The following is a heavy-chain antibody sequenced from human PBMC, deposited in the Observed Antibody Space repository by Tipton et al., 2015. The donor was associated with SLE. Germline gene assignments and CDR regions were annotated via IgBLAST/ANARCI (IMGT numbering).Heavy chain of an antibody. D-gene: IGHD1-26*01. V-gene: IGHV4-34*01. J-gene: IGHJ4*02. CDR2: IYYSGST. Sequence: TLSLTCAVYGGSFSGYYWSWIRQPPGKGLEWIGYIYYSGSTYYNPSLKSRVTISVDTSKNQFSLKLSSVTAADTAVYYCARRGSYYCFDYWGQGTLVTVSS. CDR1: GGSFSGYY. CDR3: ARRGSYYCFDY.